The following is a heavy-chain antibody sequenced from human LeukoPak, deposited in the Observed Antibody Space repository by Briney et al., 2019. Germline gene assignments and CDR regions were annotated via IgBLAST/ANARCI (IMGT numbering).Heavy chain of an antibody. J-gene: IGHJ4*02. CDR3: ARDLDYAFDY. V-gene: IGHV1-69*05. CDR2: IIPIFATA. D-gene: IGHD4-17*01. CDR1: GGTFSSYA. Sequence: ASVKVSCKASGGTFSSYAISWVRQAPGQGLEWMGGIIPIFATANYAQKFQGRVTITTDESTSTAYMELSSLRSEDTAVYYCARDLDYAFDYWGQGTLVTVSS.